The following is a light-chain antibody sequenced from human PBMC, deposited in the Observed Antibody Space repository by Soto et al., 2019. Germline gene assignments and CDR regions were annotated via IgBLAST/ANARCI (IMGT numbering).Light chain of an antibody. V-gene: IGLV2-8*01. Sequence: QSVLTQPPSASGSPGQSVTISCTGTSSDVGGYNYVSWYQQHPGKAPKLMIYEVTKRPSGVPDRFSGSKSGNTASLTVSGLQAEDEADYYCSSHAGSSNVAFGGGTKLTVL. CDR3: SSHAGSSNVA. CDR2: EVT. CDR1: SSDVGGYNY. J-gene: IGLJ2*01.